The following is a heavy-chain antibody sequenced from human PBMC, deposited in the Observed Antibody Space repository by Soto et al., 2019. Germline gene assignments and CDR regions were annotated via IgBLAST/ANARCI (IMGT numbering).Heavy chain of an antibody. CDR3: ARQRPTDGGWEFANYYGMDV. Sequence: SETLSLTCAVYGGSFSAYYWSWVRQPPGKGLEWNGEIIHSASTKYNPSLKSRVTISVDTSKNQFSLKPSSVTAADTAVYYCARQRPTDGGWEFANYYGMDVWGQGTPVTVSS. V-gene: IGHV4-34*12. D-gene: IGHD1-26*01. CDR1: GGSFSAYY. J-gene: IGHJ6*02. CDR2: IIHSAST.